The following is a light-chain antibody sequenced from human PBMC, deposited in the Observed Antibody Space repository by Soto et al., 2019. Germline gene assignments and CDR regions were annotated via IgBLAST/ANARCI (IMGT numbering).Light chain of an antibody. V-gene: IGLV1-44*01. J-gene: IGLJ2*01. Sequence: QSVLTQPPSASGTPGQRVTMSCSGSRPNIGSNTVNWYQQLPGTAPKVLIYSNDHRPSVVPDRFSGSKSGTSASLSISGLQSEDEAEYYCAAWDDSLKVVVFGGGTKLTVL. CDR2: SND. CDR1: RPNIGSNT. CDR3: AAWDDSLKVVV.